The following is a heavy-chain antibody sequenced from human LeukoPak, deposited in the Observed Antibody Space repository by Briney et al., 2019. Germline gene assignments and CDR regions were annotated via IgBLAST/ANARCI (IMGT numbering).Heavy chain of an antibody. Sequence: GESLKISCKGSGYSFTSYWIGWVRQMPGKGLEWMGIIYPGDSDTRYSPSFQGQVTISADKSISTAYLQWSSLKASDTAMYYCARVVPAADYYYYYMDVWGKGTTVTVSS. J-gene: IGHJ6*03. CDR1: GYSFTSYW. D-gene: IGHD2-2*01. V-gene: IGHV5-51*01. CDR2: IYPGDSDT. CDR3: ARVVPAADYYYYYMDV.